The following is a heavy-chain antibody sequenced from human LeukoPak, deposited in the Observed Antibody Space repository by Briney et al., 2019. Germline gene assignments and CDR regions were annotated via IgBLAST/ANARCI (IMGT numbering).Heavy chain of an antibody. D-gene: IGHD2-15*01. CDR2: ISSSSSYI. V-gene: IGHV3-21*01. J-gene: IGHJ4*02. CDR1: GFTFSSYS. Sequence: GGSLRLSCAASGFTFSSYSMNWVRQAPGKGLELVSSISSSSSYIYYADSVKGRFTISRDNAKNSLYLQMNSLRAEDTAVYYCATSPTACSGGSCYSSYWGQGTLVTVSS. CDR3: ATSPTACSGGSCYSSY.